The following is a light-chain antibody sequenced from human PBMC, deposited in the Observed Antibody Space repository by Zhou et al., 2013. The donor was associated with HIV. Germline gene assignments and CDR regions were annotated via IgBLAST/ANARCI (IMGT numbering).Light chain of an antibody. V-gene: IGKV1-8*01. CDR2: GAS. CDR3: QQYYNSPLT. CDR1: QGIGNY. J-gene: IGKJ4*01. Sequence: AIRITQSPSSLSASTGDRVTITCRASQGIGNYLAWYQQKPGKPPKLLISGASTLQVGVPSRFIGDGSGTSFTLTITCLQSEDFATYYCQQYYNSPLTFGGGRRWRS.